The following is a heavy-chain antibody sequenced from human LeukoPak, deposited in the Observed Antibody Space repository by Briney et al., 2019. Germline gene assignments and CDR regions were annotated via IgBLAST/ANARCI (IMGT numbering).Heavy chain of an antibody. CDR2: INPNSGGT. V-gene: IGHV1-2*02. D-gene: IGHD1-1*01. CDR1: GYTFTGHY. CDR3: ARCSTPHWIFDAFDI. Sequence: ASVKVSCKASGYTFTGHYMHWVRQAPGQGPEWMGWINPNSGGTNYAQKFQGRVTMTRDTSISTAYMELSGLRSDDTAVCYCARCSTPHWIFDAFDIWGQGTMVTVSS. J-gene: IGHJ3*02.